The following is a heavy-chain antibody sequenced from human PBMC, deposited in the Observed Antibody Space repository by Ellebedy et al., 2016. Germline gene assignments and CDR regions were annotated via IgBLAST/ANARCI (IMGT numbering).Heavy chain of an antibody. CDR2: ISAYNGNT. J-gene: IGHJ4*02. V-gene: IGHV1-18*01. D-gene: IGHD3-9*01. CDR3: ARTANYDILTGYGTGDY. Sequence: ASVKVSXXASGYTFTSYGISWVRQAPGQGLEWMGWISAYNGNTNYAQKLQGRVTMTTDTSTSTAYMELRSLRSDDTAVYYCARTANYDILTGYGTGDYWGQGTLVTVSS. CDR1: GYTFTSYG.